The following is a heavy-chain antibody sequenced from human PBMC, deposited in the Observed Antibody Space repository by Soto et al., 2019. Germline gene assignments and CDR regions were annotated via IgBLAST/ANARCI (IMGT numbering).Heavy chain of an antibody. CDR3: ARDDRDDYIGNVGY. Sequence: QVQLQESGPGLVRTSETLSLTCTIPGGSPSYYYWTWIRQPPGKGLEWIGNIDYSGTTNYNPSLKSRVTISVDTAINQFSLKLSSVTAADTAVYYCARDDRDDYIGNVGYWGQGTLVTVSS. CDR1: GGSPSYYY. CDR2: IDYSGTT. V-gene: IGHV4-59*12. J-gene: IGHJ4*02. D-gene: IGHD4-4*01.